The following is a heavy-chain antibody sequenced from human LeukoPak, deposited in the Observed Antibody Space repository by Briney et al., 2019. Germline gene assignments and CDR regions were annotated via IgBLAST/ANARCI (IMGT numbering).Heavy chain of an antibody. CDR1: GGSISSYY. Sequence: SETLSLTCTVSGGSISSYYWSWIRQPAGKGLEWIGRIYTSGSTNYNPSLKSRVTMSVDTSKNQFSLKLSSVTAADTAVYYCARGSLWFGELAALAPPSDAFDIWGQGTMVTVSS. J-gene: IGHJ3*02. CDR2: IYTSGST. D-gene: IGHD3-10*01. V-gene: IGHV4-4*07. CDR3: ARGSLWFGELAALAPPSDAFDI.